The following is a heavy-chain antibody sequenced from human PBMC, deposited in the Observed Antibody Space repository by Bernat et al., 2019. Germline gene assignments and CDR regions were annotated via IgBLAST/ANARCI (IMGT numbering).Heavy chain of an antibody. CDR3: ARVAQERRTYYDGSGRYYDY. CDR2: ISAYNGNT. J-gene: IGHJ4*02. CDR1: GYTFTSYG. Sequence: QVQLVQSGAEVKKPGASVKVSCKASGYTFTSYGISWVRQAPGQGLEWMGWISAYNGNTNYAQKLQGRVTMTTDTSTSTAYMELRSLRSDETAVYYCARVAQERRTYYDGSGRYYDYGGQGTLVTVSS. V-gene: IGHV1-18*01. D-gene: IGHD3-10*01.